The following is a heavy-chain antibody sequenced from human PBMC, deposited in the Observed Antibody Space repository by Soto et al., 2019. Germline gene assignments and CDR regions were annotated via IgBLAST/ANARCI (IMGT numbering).Heavy chain of an antibody. CDR1: GFTFTDYA. Sequence: GGSLRLSCEASGFTFTDYAMTWVRQAPGRGLEWVSGISFSGSTTNYADSVKGRFTISRNTSTSTVYLQMNNLRAEDTAVYFCAKDQTGGGSVIPATLDYWGQGTPVTVS. V-gene: IGHV3-23*01. CDR2: ISFSGSTT. CDR3: AKDQTGGGSVIPATLDY. J-gene: IGHJ4*02. D-gene: IGHD2-15*01.